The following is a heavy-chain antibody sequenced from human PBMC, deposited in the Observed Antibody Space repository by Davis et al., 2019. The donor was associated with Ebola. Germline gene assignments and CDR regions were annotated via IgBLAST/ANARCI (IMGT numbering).Heavy chain of an antibody. CDR3: AREVVVVVAATPTYYYYGMDV. CDR2: ISGYNGDR. D-gene: IGHD2-15*01. J-gene: IGHJ6*04. V-gene: IGHV1-18*01. Sequence: AASVKVSCKASGYTFTNYGINWVRQAPGQGLEWMGWISGYNGDRNYSQNLQGRVTMTRDTSTSTVYMELSSLRSEDTAVYYCAREVVVVVAATPTYYYYGMDVWGKGTTVTVSS. CDR1: GYTFTNYG.